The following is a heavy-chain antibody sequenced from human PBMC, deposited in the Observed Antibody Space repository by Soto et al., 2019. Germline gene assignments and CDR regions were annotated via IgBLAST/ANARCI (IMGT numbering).Heavy chain of an antibody. CDR1: GGSISSSSYY. V-gene: IGHV4-39*01. CDR2: IYYSGST. J-gene: IGHJ3*02. Sequence: QLQLQESGPGLVKPSETLSLTCTVSGGSISSSSYYWGWIRQPPGKALEWIGSIYYSGSTYYSPSLRSRVTISVDTSTDQSALKMSSGSGADSAVYYCAGLGYCSGGSCCYAPDDAFDIWCQGTMVTESS. D-gene: IGHD2-15*01. CDR3: AGLGYCSGGSCCYAPDDAFDI.